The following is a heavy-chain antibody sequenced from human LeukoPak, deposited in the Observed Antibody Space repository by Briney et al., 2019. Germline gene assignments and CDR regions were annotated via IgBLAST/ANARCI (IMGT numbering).Heavy chain of an antibody. D-gene: IGHD2-15*01. J-gene: IGHJ5*02. CDR1: GASFRTYD. V-gene: IGHV4-4*07. CDR3: ARDHYCSGGSCYSHEGWFDA. CDR2: IYTRGST. Sequence: SETLSLTCTVSGASFRTYDWAWIRQPAGKGLEWIGHIYTRGSTNYNPSLKSRVTMSVDTSKNQFSLKLSSVTAADTAVYYCARDHYCSGGSCYSHEGWFDAWGQGTLVTVSS.